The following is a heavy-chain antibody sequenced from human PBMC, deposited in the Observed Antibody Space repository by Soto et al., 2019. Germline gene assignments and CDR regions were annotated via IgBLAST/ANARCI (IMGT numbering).Heavy chain of an antibody. D-gene: IGHD1-26*01. CDR1: GFTFTSSA. J-gene: IGHJ4*02. CDR3: AASFVYWYFDY. CDR2: IVVGSGNT. Sequence: SVKVSCKASGFTFTSSAVQWVRQARGQRLEWIGWIVVGSGNTNYAQKFQERVTITRDMSTSTAYTELSSLRSEDTAVYYCAASFVYWYFDYWGQGTLVTVSS. V-gene: IGHV1-58*01.